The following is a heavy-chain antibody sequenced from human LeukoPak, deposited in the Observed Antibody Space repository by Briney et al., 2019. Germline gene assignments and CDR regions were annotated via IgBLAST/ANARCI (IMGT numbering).Heavy chain of an antibody. CDR2: ISSSSSPI. CDR3: AKELDY. V-gene: IGHV3-48*04. Sequence: PGGSLRLSCVASGFTFSTYNMNWVRQAPGKGLEWISFISSSSSPIYYADSVKGRFAISRDNDKNSLYLQMNSLRAEDTALYYCAKELDYWGQGTLVTVSS. CDR1: GFTFSTYN. J-gene: IGHJ4*02.